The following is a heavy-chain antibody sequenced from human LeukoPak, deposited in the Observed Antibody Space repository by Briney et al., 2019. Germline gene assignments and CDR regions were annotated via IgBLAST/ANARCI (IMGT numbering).Heavy chain of an antibody. CDR2: IRSKANSYAT. D-gene: IGHD3-3*01. V-gene: IGHV3-73*01. CDR1: GFTFSGSA. J-gene: IGHJ4*02. Sequence: AGGSLTLSCAASGFTFSGSAMHWVRQASGKGLEWVGRIRSKANSYATAYAASVKGRFTISRDDSKNTAYLQVNSLKTEDTAVYYCTRRENDFWSGYDNPFFDYWGQGTLVTVSS. CDR3: TRRENDFWSGYDNPFFDY.